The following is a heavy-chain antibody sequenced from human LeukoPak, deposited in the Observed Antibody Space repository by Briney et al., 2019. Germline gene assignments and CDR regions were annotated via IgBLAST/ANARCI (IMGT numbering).Heavy chain of an antibody. V-gene: IGHV4-59*01. CDR3: ARGGTRGEGWNDSYYYYMDV. D-gene: IGHD1-1*01. J-gene: IGHJ6*03. CDR1: GGSISSYY. Sequence: PSETLSLTCTVSGGSISSYYWSWIRQPPGKGLEWIGYIYYSGSTNYNPSLKSRVTISVDTSKNQFSLRLTSVTAADTAVYYCARGGTRGEGWNDSYYYYMDVWGKGTTVTVSS. CDR2: IYYSGST.